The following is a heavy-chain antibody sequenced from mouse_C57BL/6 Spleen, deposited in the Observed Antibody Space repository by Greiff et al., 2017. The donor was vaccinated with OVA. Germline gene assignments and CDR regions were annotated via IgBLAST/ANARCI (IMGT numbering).Heavy chain of an antibody. CDR1: GYSITSGYY. D-gene: IGHD1-1*01. V-gene: IGHV3-6*01. CDR2: ISYDGSN. J-gene: IGHJ1*03. Sequence: EVQLQESGPGLVKPSQSLSLTCSVTGYSITSGYYWNWIRQFPGNKLEWMGYISYDGSNNYNPSLKNRISITRDTSKNQFFLKLNSVTTEDTATYYCARGDYCGSSYWYFDVWGTGTTVTVSS. CDR3: ARGDYCGSSYWYFDV.